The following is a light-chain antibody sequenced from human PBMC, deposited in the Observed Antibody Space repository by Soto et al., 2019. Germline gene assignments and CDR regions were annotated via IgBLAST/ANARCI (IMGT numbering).Light chain of an antibody. V-gene: IGKV1-13*02. CDR2: DAS. CDR1: QGISSA. J-gene: IGKJ4*01. CDR3: QQFQSYALT. Sequence: AIQLTQSPSSLSASVGDRGTITCRASQGISSALAWYQHKPGRAPRLLIYDASSLQSGVSSRFSSSGSGTDFTLTISSLQPEDFATYYCQQFQSYALTFGGGTKLEIK.